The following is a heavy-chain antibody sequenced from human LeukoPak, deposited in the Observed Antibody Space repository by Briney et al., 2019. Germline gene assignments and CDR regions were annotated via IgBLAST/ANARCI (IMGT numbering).Heavy chain of an antibody. Sequence: SETLSLTCTVSGGSISSSSYYWGWIRQPPGKGLEWIGSIYYSGSTYYNPSLKSRATISVDMSKKQLSLKVNSVTAADTAVYYCAMLWFGESTSLYYFDYWGQGTLVTVSS. D-gene: IGHD3-10*01. V-gene: IGHV4-39*01. CDR1: GGSISSSSYY. CDR3: AMLWFGESTSLYYFDY. J-gene: IGHJ4*02. CDR2: IYYSGST.